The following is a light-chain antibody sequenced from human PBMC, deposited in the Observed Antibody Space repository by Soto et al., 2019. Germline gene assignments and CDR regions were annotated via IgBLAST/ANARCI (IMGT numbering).Light chain of an antibody. V-gene: IGKV3-20*01. J-gene: IGKJ5*01. Sequence: EVVLTQSPGTLSLSRGERATLSCRASERIYSAYLGWYQQKPGQAPRLLIYGTSSRATGIPDRFSGSGSGTDFTLTISRLEPEDFAVYYCQQYGNSPIPFGQGTRLENK. CDR3: QQYGNSPIP. CDR1: ERIYSAY. CDR2: GTS.